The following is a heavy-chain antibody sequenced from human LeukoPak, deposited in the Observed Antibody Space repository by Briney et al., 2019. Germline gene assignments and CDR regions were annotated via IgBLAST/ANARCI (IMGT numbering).Heavy chain of an antibody. CDR1: GYSFTSYW. V-gene: IGHV5-51*01. J-gene: IGHJ6*02. D-gene: IGHD2-2*01. CDR2: IYPGDSDT. CDR3: ARLGCSSTSCRNNYYYYYGMDV. Sequence: EESLKISCKGSGYSFTSYWIGWVRQMPGKGLEWMGIIYPGDSDTRYSPSFQGQVTISADKSISTAYLQWSSLKASDTAMYYCARLGCSSTSCRNNYYYYYGMDVWGQGTTVTVSS.